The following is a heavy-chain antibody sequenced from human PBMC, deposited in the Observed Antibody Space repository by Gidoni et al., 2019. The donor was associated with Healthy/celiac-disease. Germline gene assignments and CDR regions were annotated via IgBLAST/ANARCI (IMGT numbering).Heavy chain of an antibody. V-gene: IGHV1-69*01. CDR3: ARGRRYVDWNAAHNY. J-gene: IGHJ4*02. CDR2: IIPIFGTA. D-gene: IGHD3-9*01. CDR1: GCPFSSYA. Sequence: QVQLVQSGAEVKKPGSSVKVSCKASGCPFSSYAISWVRQAPGQGLEWMGGIIPIFGTANYAQKFQGRVTITADESTSTAYMELRSLRSEDTAVYYCARGRRYVDWNAAHNYWGQGTLVTVSS.